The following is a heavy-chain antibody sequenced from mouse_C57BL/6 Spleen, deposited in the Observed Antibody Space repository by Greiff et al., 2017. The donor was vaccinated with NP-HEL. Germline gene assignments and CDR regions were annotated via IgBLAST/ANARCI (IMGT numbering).Heavy chain of an antibody. CDR1: GYTFTSYW. V-gene: IGHV1-53*01. CDR2: INPSNGGT. CDR3: AREGLYDYDVGGYAMDY. J-gene: IGHJ4*01. Sequence: QVQLQQPGTELVKPGASVKLSCKASGYTFTSYWMHWVKQRPGQGLEWIGNINPSNGGTNYNEKFKSKATLTVDKSSSTAYMQLSSLTSEDSAVYYCAREGLYDYDVGGYAMDYWGQGTSVTVSS. D-gene: IGHD2-4*01.